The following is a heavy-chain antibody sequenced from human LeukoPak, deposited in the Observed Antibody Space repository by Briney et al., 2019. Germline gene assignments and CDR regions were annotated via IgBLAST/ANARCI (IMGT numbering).Heavy chain of an antibody. Sequence: SETLSLTCTVSGGSISSSSYYWGWIRQPPGKGLEWIGSIYYSGSTYYSPSLKSRVTISKDTSNNQVSLKLTSVTAADTAVYYCATGSGDFDHWGQGTLVTVSS. V-gene: IGHV4-39*07. J-gene: IGHJ4*02. CDR1: GGSISSSSYY. D-gene: IGHD7-27*01. CDR2: IYYSGST. CDR3: ATGSGDFDH.